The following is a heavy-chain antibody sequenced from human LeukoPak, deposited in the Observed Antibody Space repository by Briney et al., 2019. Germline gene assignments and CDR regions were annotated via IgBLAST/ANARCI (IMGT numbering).Heavy chain of an antibody. CDR2: IYTSGST. CDR3: ARVLVAAAAWNNWFDP. D-gene: IGHD6-13*01. J-gene: IGHJ5*02. CDR1: GGSISSGSYY. V-gene: IGHV4-61*02. Sequence: SETLSLTCTVSGGSISSGSYYWSWIRQPAGKGREWIGRIYTSGSTNYNPSLKSRVTISVDTSKNQFSLKLSSVTAADTAVYYCARVLVAAAAWNNWFDPWGQGTLITVSS.